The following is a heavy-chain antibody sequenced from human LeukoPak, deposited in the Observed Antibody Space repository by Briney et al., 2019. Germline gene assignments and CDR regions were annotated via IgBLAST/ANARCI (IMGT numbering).Heavy chain of an antibody. Sequence: GGSLRLSCAASGFTVSNNYMSWVRQAPGKGLEWVSVIYSGGSTYYADSLKGRFTISRDNSKNTLYLQINSLRAEDTAVYYCAGGGGDGYNPFDYWGQGTLVTVSS. CDR1: GFTVSNNY. V-gene: IGHV3-53*01. D-gene: IGHD5-24*01. CDR2: IYSGGST. CDR3: AGGGGDGYNPFDY. J-gene: IGHJ4*02.